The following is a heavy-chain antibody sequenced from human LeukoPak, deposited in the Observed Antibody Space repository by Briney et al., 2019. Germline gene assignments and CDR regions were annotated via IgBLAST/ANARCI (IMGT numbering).Heavy chain of an antibody. CDR2: INPDTGGT. CDR1: RYNFKGYN. D-gene: IGHD6-19*01. Sequence: GASVKVSCKASRYNFKGYNINWVRHAPGEGLEWMGWINPDTGGTNYAQKFQGRVTMTRDTSINTAYMEFIRLRSDDTAVYYCARARNTGWLGFDYWGQGTLVTVSS. CDR3: ARARNTGWLGFDY. J-gene: IGHJ4*02. V-gene: IGHV1-2*02.